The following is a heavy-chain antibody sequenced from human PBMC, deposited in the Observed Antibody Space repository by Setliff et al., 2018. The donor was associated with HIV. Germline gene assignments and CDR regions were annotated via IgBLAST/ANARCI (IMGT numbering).Heavy chain of an antibody. J-gene: IGHJ4*02. CDR2: INYNVNT. V-gene: IGHV4-59*02. CDR3: ARGHEWLRI. CDR1: GDSVRNYY. Sequence: SETLSLTCTVSGDSVRNYYWSWIRQPPERGLDYIGYINYNVNTNYNPSLKSRVTMSVDTSKHQISLKLRSVIASDTAVYYCARGHEWLRIWGQGMLVTVSS. D-gene: IGHD5-12*01.